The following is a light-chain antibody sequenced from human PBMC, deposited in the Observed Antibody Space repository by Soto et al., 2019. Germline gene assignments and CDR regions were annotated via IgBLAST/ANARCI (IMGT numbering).Light chain of an antibody. CDR1: QSISSY. CDR3: QQYYSYPLT. Sequence: DIQMTQSPSSLSASLRDRFTITFLASQSISSYLNWYQQKPGKAPKLLIYAASTLQSGVPSRFSGSGSGTDFTLTISCLQSEDFATYYCQQYYSYPLTFGGGTKVDIK. CDR2: AAS. V-gene: IGKV1-39*01. J-gene: IGKJ4*01.